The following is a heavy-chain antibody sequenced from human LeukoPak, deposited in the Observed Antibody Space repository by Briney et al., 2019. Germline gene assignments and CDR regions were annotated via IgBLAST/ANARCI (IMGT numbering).Heavy chain of an antibody. D-gene: IGHD4-17*01. CDR1: GFTFSSYS. V-gene: IGHV3-21*03. CDR2: ISSSSSYI. J-gene: IGHJ4*02. Sequence: GGSLRLSCAASGFTFSSYSMNWVRQAPGKGLEWVSSISSSSSYIYYADSVKGRFTISRDNAKNSLFLQMNSLRVEDTAIYYCTRVPYGDYWSSDYWGQGTLVTVSS. CDR3: TRVPYGDYWSSDY.